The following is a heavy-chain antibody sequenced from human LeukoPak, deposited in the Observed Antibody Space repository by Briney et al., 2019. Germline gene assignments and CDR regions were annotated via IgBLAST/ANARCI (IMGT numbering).Heavy chain of an antibody. CDR2: IYYSGST. Sequence: PPETLSPTCTVSGASLSSLYCSWVRQPPGKGLEWIGYIYYSGSTNYNPSLKSRVTISVDTSKNQFSLKLSSVTAADTAVYYCARMVQGGTYYMDVWGKGTTVTISS. CDR1: GASLSSLY. J-gene: IGHJ6*03. D-gene: IGHD1-1*01. CDR3: ARMVQGGTYYMDV. V-gene: IGHV4-59*01.